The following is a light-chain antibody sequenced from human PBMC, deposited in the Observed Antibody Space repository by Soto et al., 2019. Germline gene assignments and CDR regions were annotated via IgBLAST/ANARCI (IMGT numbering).Light chain of an antibody. CDR1: SSDIGDYNY. V-gene: IGLV2-14*01. CDR3: SSFTTSSTPWV. Sequence: QSALTQPASVSASPGQSITISCTGTSSDIGDYNYVSWYQQHPGKAPKLIIYEVSNRPSGVSNRFSGYKSGNTASLTISGLQTEDEADYYCSSFTTSSTPWVFGGGTKLTVL. J-gene: IGLJ3*02. CDR2: EVS.